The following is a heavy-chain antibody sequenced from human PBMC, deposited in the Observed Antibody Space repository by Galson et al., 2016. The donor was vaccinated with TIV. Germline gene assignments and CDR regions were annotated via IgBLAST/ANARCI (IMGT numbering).Heavy chain of an antibody. J-gene: IGHJ4*02. CDR2: LSGGATNT. V-gene: IGHV3-23*01. CDR3: AKDRGYFEGFDH. D-gene: IGHD6-25*01. CDR1: GFRFNEYE. Sequence: SLRLSCAASGFRFNEYEMSWVRQAPGKGLEWVSALSGGATNTYYSDSVKGRFTISRDNSQYKVFLEMDSLRVDGTAVYYCAKDRGYFEGFDHWGPGTLVTVSS.